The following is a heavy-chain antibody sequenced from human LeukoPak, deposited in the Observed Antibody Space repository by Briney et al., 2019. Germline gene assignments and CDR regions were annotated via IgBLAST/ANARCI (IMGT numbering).Heavy chain of an antibody. CDR3: ARSAYAVAGTYFYYGMDV. V-gene: IGHV1-2*02. J-gene: IGHJ6*02. CDR1: GYTFTDYY. Sequence: GASVKVSCKASGYTFTDYYMLWVRQAPGQGLEWMAWINPKSGGTNYAQRFQGRVTTTSDTSTSTAYMELSRLRSDDTAVYYCARSAYAVAGTYFYYGMDVWGQGTTVTVSS. D-gene: IGHD6-19*01. CDR2: INPKSGGT.